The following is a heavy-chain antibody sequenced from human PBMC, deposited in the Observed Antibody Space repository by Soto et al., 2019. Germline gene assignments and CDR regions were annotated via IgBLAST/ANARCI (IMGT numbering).Heavy chain of an antibody. CDR2: INPNSGGT. V-gene: IGHV1-2*02. CDR3: AREGAPNSWNLVYWFDP. D-gene: IGHD1-7*01. CDR1: GYTFTGYY. Sequence: ASVKVSCKASGYTFTGYYMHWVRQAPGQGLEWMGWINPNSGGTNYAQKFQGRVTMTRDTSISTAYMELNRLRSDDTAVYYCAREGAPNSWNLVYWFDPWGQGTLVTVSS. J-gene: IGHJ5*02.